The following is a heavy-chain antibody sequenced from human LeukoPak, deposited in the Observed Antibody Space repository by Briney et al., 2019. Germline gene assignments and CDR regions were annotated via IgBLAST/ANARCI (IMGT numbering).Heavy chain of an antibody. CDR1: GFTFATYG. D-gene: IGHD6-19*01. Sequence: PGGSLRLSCAASGFTFATYGMSWVRQAPGKGLEWVSVISGSGGVTDYVESVKGRFTMSRDNSKNTLYLQMHSLRAEDTAVYYCAKDATVAGAIDNWGQGTIVSVSS. CDR2: ISGSGGVT. CDR3: AKDATVAGAIDN. J-gene: IGHJ4*02. V-gene: IGHV3-23*01.